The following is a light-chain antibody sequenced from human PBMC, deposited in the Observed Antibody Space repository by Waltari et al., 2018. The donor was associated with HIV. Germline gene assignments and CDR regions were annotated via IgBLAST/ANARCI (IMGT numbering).Light chain of an antibody. CDR3: ACWDRSGDYIL. V-gene: IGLV3-19*01. Sequence: SSELTQEPAVSVALGQTVKIACMGDSLRKYYARWYRMRPGKAPHLLVYGKNSRPAVMPDRFSASSSGNSAFLTITGARAEDEADYYCACWDRSGDYILFGGGTSLTGL. CDR1: SLRKYY. CDR2: GKN. J-gene: IGLJ2*01.